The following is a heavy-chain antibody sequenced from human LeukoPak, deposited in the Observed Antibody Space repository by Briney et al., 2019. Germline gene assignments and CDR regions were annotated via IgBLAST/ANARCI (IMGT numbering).Heavy chain of an antibody. CDR3: ARDTFIAARQRFDY. Sequence: GGSLTLSCAASGFTFSSYSMNWVRQAPGKGLEWVSSISSSSSYIYYADSVKGRFTISRDNAKNSLYLQMNSLRAEDTAVYYCARDTFIAARQRFDYWGQGTLVTVSS. J-gene: IGHJ4*02. D-gene: IGHD6-6*01. CDR1: GFTFSSYS. CDR2: ISSSSSYI. V-gene: IGHV3-21*01.